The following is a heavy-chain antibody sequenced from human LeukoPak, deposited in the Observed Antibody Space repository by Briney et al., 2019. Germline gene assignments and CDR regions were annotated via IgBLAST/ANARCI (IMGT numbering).Heavy chain of an antibody. CDR2: MNPNSGNT. CDR3: ARGLPHYIYYGSGSYYPGDY. V-gene: IGHV1-8*01. Sequence: ASVKVSCKASGYTFTSYDINWVRQATGQGLEWMGWMNPNSGNTGYAQKFQGRVTMTRNTSISTAYMELSSLRSEDTAVYYCARGLPHYIYYGSGSYYPGDYWGQGTLVTVSS. CDR1: GYTFTSYD. J-gene: IGHJ4*02. D-gene: IGHD3-10*01.